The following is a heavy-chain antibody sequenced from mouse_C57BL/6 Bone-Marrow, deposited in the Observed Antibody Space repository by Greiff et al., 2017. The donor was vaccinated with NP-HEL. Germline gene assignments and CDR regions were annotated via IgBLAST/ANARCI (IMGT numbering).Heavy chain of an antibody. Sequence: VQLKQSGAELVRPGYSVKMSCKTSGYTFTSYGINWVKQRPGQGLEWIGYIYIGNGYTDYTEKFKGKATLTSDTSSNTAYMQLSSLTSEDSAIYCGASVWPWFAYWGQGTLVTVSA. V-gene: IGHV1-58*01. CDR2: IYIGNGYT. D-gene: IGHD2-10*02. CDR1: GYTFTSYG. J-gene: IGHJ3*01. CDR3: ASVWPWFAY.